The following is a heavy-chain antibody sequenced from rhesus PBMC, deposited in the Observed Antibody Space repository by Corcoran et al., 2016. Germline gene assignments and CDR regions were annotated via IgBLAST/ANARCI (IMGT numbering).Heavy chain of an antibody. V-gene: IGHV2-95*01. CDR3: ARVPPEAAARFWYFDY. CDR1: GFSISTTGTG. CDR2: IYWNESK. D-gene: IGHD6-25*01. J-gene: IGHJ4*01. Sequence: QVTLKESGPALVKPTQTLTLTCTFSGFSISTTGTGVGWIRQPPGKALEWLASIYWNESKYYSTSLKSRLTISKDTSKNQVVLTMTNMDPVDTATYYCARVPPEAAARFWYFDYWGQGVLVTVSS.